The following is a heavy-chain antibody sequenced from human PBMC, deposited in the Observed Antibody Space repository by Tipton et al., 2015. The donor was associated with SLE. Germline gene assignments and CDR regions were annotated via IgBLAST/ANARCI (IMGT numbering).Heavy chain of an antibody. V-gene: IGHV3-23*01. Sequence: GSLRLSCAASGFTFSSYAMCWARQAPGKGLEWVSVIRGSGGSTYYADSVEGRFTISRDNSKNTLYLQMNSLRAEDTAVYYCARGVPDCSGGRCYWGYYFDYWGQGTLVTVSS. CDR3: ARGVPDCSGGRCYWGYYFDY. CDR2: IRGSGGST. D-gene: IGHD2-15*01. CDR1: GFTFSSYA. J-gene: IGHJ4*02.